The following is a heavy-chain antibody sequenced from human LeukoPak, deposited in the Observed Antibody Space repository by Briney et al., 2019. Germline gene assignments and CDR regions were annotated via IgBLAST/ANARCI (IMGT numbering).Heavy chain of an antibody. CDR2: IYSDDRT. CDR1: GLTVSSNY. J-gene: IGHJ3*02. V-gene: IGHV3-66*02. D-gene: IGHD1-26*01. CDR3: ARDGRVGATRLNI. Sequence: WGSLRLSCAASGLTVSSNYMSWVRQAPGKGLEWVSVIYSDDRTYYADSVRGRFTISRDNSKNTLYLQMNSLRAEDTAVYYCARDGRVGATRLNIWGQGTMVTVSS.